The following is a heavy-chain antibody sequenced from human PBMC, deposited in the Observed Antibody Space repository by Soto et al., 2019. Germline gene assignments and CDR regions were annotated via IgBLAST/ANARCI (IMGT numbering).Heavy chain of an antibody. CDR2: IIPIFGTA. J-gene: IGHJ3*02. V-gene: IGHV1-69*12. CDR1: GGTFSSYA. CDR3: ARVGGYCSGGSCYQHDAFDI. Sequence: QVQLVQSGAEVKKPGSSVKVSCKASGGTFSSYAISWVRQAPGQGLEWMGGIIPIFGTANYAQKFQGRVTITADESTCPAYRELSSLRSEDTCVYYCARVGGYCSGGSCYQHDAFDIWGQGAMVTVS. D-gene: IGHD2-15*01.